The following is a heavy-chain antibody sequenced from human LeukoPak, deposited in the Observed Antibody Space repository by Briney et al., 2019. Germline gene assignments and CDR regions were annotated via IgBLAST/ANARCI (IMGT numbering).Heavy chain of an antibody. J-gene: IGHJ4*02. V-gene: IGHV3-21*06. Sequence: GGSLRLSCAASGFTFSSYSMNWVRQAPGKGLEWVSSISSSSSYIYYADSVKGRFTISRDNAKNSLYLQINSLRAEDTAVYYCARDSPGYGGYSYWGQGTLVTVSS. D-gene: IGHD5-12*01. CDR1: GFTFSSYS. CDR3: ARDSPGYGGYSY. CDR2: ISSSSSYI.